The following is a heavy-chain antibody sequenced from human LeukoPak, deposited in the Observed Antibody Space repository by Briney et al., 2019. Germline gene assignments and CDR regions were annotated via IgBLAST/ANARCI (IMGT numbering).Heavy chain of an antibody. Sequence: GGSLRLSCAASGFTFASYTMTWVRQAPGKGLEWVSLIYSDGRTYYADSVKGRCTISRDNSKNTLYLQMNSLRVEDTAVYYCARGLFLSGYLDAFDIWGKGTVVTVSS. CDR2: IYSDGRT. J-gene: IGHJ3*02. D-gene: IGHD3-22*01. CDR3: ARGLFLSGYLDAFDI. V-gene: IGHV3-53*01. CDR1: GFTFASYT.